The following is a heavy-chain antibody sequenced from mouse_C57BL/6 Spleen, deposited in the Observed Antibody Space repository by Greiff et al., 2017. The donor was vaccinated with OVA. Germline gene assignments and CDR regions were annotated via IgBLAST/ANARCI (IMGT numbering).Heavy chain of an antibody. CDR3: ARQLGEAMDY. CDR1: GYTFTDYY. CDR2: IYPGSGNT. J-gene: IGHJ4*01. Sequence: QVQLKESGAELVRPGASVKLSCKASGYTFTDYYINWVKQRPGQGLEWIARIYPGSGNTYYNEKFKGKATLTAEKSSSTAYMQLSSLTSEDSAVYFCARQLGEAMDYWGQGTSVTVSS. V-gene: IGHV1-76*01. D-gene: IGHD4-1*02.